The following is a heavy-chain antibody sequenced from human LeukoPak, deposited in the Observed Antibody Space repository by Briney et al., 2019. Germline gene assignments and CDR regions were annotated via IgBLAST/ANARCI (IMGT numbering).Heavy chain of an antibody. D-gene: IGHD6-13*01. CDR1: GFKFASFG. CDR3: AKVRLLLSSWDDFFES. Sequence: GGSLRLSCAASGFKFASFGMHWVRQAPGKGLEWVASVRFDGNNKYYADSVKGRFTISRDNSKNTLYLQMDSLRREDTSIYYCAKVRLLLSSWDDFFESRGQGTMVTVSS. V-gene: IGHV3-30*02. J-gene: IGHJ3*01. CDR2: VRFDGNNK.